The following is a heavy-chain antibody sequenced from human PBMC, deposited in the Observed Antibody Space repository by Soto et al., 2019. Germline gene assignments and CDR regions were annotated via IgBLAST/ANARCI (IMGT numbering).Heavy chain of an antibody. V-gene: IGHV2-5*04. CDR1: GFLLSTKGVG. Sequence: QITLKESGPTLVQPTQTLTLSCTFSGFLLSTKGVGVGWVRQPPGKAPEWLAHIYRNDDKRYSPSLKSRLIITKDTSKKEVVLTVTMMDPVDTGTYYCVRTGVYDVLTGTFDIWGQGTIVSVSS. CDR3: VRTGVYDVLTGTFDI. D-gene: IGHD3-9*01. CDR2: IYRNDDK. J-gene: IGHJ3*02.